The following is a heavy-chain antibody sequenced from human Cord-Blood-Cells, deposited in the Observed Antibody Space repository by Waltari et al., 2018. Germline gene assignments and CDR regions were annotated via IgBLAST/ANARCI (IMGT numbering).Heavy chain of an antibody. V-gene: IGHV4-39*01. CDR2: IYYSGST. J-gene: IGHJ4*02. D-gene: IGHD3-10*01. CDR3: ARHRPSMVRGVIITYYFDY. Sequence: QLQLQESGPGLVKPSETLSLTCTVSGGSISSSSYYWGWIRQPPGKGLEWIGSIYYSGSTYYNPSLKSRVTISVDTSTNQFSLKLSSVTAADTAVYYCARHRPSMVRGVIITYYFDYWGQGTLVTVSS. CDR1: GGSISSSSYY.